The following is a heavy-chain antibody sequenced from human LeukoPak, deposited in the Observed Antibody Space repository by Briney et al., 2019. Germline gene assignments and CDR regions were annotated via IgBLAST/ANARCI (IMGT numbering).Heavy chain of an antibody. Sequence: PGGSLRLSCAASGFTFSSYAMSWVRQAPGRGLEWVSAINPAGSRTFYADSVKGRFTISRDNSKNTLYLQMNSLRADDSAVYFCAKEAGIVLGGDYWGQGTLVTVSS. CDR1: GFTFSSYA. V-gene: IGHV3-23*01. CDR2: INPAGSRT. CDR3: AKEAGIVLGGDY. D-gene: IGHD1-26*01. J-gene: IGHJ4*02.